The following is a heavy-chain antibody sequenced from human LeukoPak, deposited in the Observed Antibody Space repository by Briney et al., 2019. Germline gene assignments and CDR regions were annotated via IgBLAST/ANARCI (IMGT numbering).Heavy chain of an antibody. Sequence: GGSLRLSCAASGFTFSSYSMNWVRQAPGKGLEWVSSISTSSDLIYYADSVKGRFTISRDNAKNSLYLQMNSLRAEDTAVYYCAGGYSSSWYRFDPWGQGTLVTVSS. CDR2: ISTSSDLI. D-gene: IGHD6-13*01. CDR3: AGGYSSSWYRFDP. J-gene: IGHJ5*02. CDR1: GFTFSSYS. V-gene: IGHV3-21*01.